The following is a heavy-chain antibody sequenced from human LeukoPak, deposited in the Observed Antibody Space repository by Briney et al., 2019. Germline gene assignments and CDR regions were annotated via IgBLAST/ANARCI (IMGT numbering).Heavy chain of an antibody. CDR3: ARWETYGSGRAYGMDV. D-gene: IGHD3-10*01. CDR1: GGSISSGGYY. J-gene: IGHJ6*02. CDR2: IYYSGST. V-gene: IGHV4-31*03. Sequence: KSSETLSLTCTVSGGSISSGGYYWSWIRQHPGKGLEWIGYIYYSGSTYYNPSLKSRVTTSVDTSKNQFSLKLSSVTAADTAVYYCARWETYGSGRAYGMDVWGQGTTVTVSS.